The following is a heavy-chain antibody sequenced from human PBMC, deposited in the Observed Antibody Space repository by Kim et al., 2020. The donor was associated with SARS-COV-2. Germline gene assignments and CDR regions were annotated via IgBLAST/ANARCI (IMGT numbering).Heavy chain of an antibody. J-gene: IGHJ5*02. CDR2: IYYSGST. V-gene: IGHV4-39*01. CDR3: ARQTYNYGSGSYPWFDP. CDR1: GGSISSSSHY. D-gene: IGHD3-10*01. Sequence: SETLSLTCTVSGGSISSSSHYWGWIRQPPGKGLEWIGSIYYSGSTDYTPSLKSRVTLSVDTSKNNLSLKLNSVTAADTAVYYCARQTYNYGSGSYPWFDPWGQGTLVTVSS.